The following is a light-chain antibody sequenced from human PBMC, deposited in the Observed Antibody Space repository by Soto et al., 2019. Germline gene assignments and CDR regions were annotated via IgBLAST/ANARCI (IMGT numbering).Light chain of an antibody. CDR3: QQNYDKTIT. Sequence: DFEMTQSPASLAAFVGYRCNMTCRASQSIGTFLGWYQKKSGRAPKLLIYAASSLQIGVPSRLSGSGYGTNLTLTISSIKNEDFATYFCQQNYDKTITFGHGTRLEIK. CDR2: AAS. CDR1: QSIGTF. V-gene: IGKV1-39*01. J-gene: IGKJ5*01.